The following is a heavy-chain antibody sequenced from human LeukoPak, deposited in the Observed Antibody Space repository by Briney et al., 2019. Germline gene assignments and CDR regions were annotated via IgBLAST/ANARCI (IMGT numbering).Heavy chain of an antibody. CDR3: AKDRGVAGLKHFDY. J-gene: IGHJ4*02. V-gene: IGHV3-33*06. Sequence: PGRSLRLSCAASGFTFSSYGMHWVRQAPGKGLEWVAVIWYDGSNKYYADSVKGRFTISRDNSKNTLYLQMNSLRAEDTAVYYCAKDRGVAGLKHFDYWGQGTLVTVSS. D-gene: IGHD6-19*01. CDR2: IWYDGSNK. CDR1: GFTFSSYG.